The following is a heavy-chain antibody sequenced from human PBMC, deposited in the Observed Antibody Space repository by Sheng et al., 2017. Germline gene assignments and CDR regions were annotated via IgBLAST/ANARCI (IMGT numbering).Heavy chain of an antibody. D-gene: IGHD6-6*01. CDR3: ARGGFTSASIFSL. J-gene: IGHJ4*02. CDR2: IYYSGGT. Sequence: QVQLQESGPGLVKPSETLSLTCTVSGGSMSSFHWSWIRQPPGKGLEWIGYIYYSGGTNYNPSLKSRVTISIDTSKNQFSLKLSSVTAADTALYYCARGGFTSASIFSLWGQGTLVTVS. CDR1: GGSMSSFH. V-gene: IGHV4-59*12.